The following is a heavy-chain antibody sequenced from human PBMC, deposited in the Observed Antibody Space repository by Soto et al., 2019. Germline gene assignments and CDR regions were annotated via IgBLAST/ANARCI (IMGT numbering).Heavy chain of an antibody. D-gene: IGHD1-1*01. J-gene: IGHJ4*02. CDR3: GKGTRTFDF. CDR1: GYSFATSG. CDR2: ISTYNGNT. Sequence: ASVKVSCKTSGYSFATSGICWVRQAPGQGLEWMGWISTYNGNTAYAQNFQGRVTMTKDTSASTVYMELRSLRPDDTAIYFCGKGTRTFDFWGQGTPVTVSS. V-gene: IGHV1-18*04.